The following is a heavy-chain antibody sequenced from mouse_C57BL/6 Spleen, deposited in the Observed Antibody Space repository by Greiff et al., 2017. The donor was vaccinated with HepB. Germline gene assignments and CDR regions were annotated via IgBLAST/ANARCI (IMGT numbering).Heavy chain of an antibody. CDR3: ARPLYGSSYFDV. Sequence: VQLQQPGAELVKPGASVKLSCKASGYTFTSYWMHWVKQRPGQGLEWIGMIHPNSGSTNYNEKFKSKATLTVDKSSSTAYMQLSSLTSEDSAVYYCARPLYGSSYFDVWGTGTTVTVSS. CDR1: GYTFTSYW. J-gene: IGHJ1*03. V-gene: IGHV1-64*01. CDR2: IHPNSGST. D-gene: IGHD1-1*01.